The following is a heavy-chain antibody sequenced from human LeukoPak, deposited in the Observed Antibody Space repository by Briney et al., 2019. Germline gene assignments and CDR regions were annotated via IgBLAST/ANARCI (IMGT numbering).Heavy chain of an antibody. D-gene: IGHD3-3*01. J-gene: IGHJ3*02. CDR3: ARDSVDYDFWSGRGISDAFDI. CDR2: INPNSGGT. CDR1: GYTFTGYY. Sequence: GASVKVSCKASGYTFTGYYMHWVRQAPGQGLEWMGWINPNSGGTNYAQKFQGRVTMTRDTSISTAYMELSRLRSDDTAVYYCARDSVDYDFWSGRGISDAFDIWGQGTMVTVSS. V-gene: IGHV1-2*02.